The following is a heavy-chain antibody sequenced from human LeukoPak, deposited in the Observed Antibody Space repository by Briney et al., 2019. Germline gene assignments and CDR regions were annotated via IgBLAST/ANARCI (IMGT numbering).Heavy chain of an antibody. J-gene: IGHJ5*02. CDR3: ARGRWSTSSNWFDP. D-gene: IGHD2-2*01. V-gene: IGHV1-8*01. CDR2: MNPNSGNT. Sequence: ASVKVSCTASAYTFTSYDINWVRQAPGQGLGWMGWMNPNSGNTGYSQKYQGRVTITRNTSISTAYMELSSLRSEDAAAYYCARGRWSTSSNWFDPWGQGTLVTVSS. CDR1: AYTFTSYD.